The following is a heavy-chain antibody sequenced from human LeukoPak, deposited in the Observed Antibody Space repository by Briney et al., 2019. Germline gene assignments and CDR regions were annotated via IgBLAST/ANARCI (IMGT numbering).Heavy chain of an antibody. CDR2: IYYSGST. V-gene: IGHV4-39*01. D-gene: IGHD3-10*01. CDR3: ARRGWMVGYYFDY. Sequence: SETLSLTCTVSGGSISSSSYYWGWIRQPPGKGLEWIGSIYYSGSTYYNPSLKSRVIISVDTSKNQFSLRLSSVTAADTAVYYCARRGWMVGYYFDYWGQGTLVTVSS. CDR1: GGSISSSSYY. J-gene: IGHJ4*02.